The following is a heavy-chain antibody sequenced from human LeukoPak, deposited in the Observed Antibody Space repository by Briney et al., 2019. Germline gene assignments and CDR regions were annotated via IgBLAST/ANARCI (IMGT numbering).Heavy chain of an antibody. V-gene: IGHV3-21*06. CDR2: ISSSSSYI. D-gene: IGHD3-10*01. Sequence: GGSLRLSCAASGIIFRSSSMHWGRQAPGKGLEWVSSISSSSSYIYYADSVKGRFTISRDNAKNSLYLHMNSLRAEDTAVYYCARVPGDYWGQGTLVTVSS. CDR1: GIIFRSSS. J-gene: IGHJ4*02. CDR3: ARVPGDY.